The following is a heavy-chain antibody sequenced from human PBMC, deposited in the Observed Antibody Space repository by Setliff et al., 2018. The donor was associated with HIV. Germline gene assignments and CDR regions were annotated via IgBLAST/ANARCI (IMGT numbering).Heavy chain of an antibody. Sequence: SATLSLTCNVSGGSISSGIQYWGWVRQSPGKGLEWIGTISYSGNAYYNPSLKSRVTISVDTSKSQFSLNVKSMTAADTAIYYCARRGSSWYSHWFDPWGQGTLVTVSS. V-gene: IGHV4-39*01. CDR3: ARRGSSWYSHWFDP. J-gene: IGHJ5*02. CDR1: GGSISSGIQY. CDR2: ISYSGNA. D-gene: IGHD6-13*01.